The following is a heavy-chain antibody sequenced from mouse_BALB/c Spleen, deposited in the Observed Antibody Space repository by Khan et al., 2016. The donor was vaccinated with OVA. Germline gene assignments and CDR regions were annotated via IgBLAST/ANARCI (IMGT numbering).Heavy chain of an antibody. CDR2: ISYSGST. V-gene: IGHV3-2*02. CDR3: ARSSSIKY. Sequence: EVELVESGPGLVKPSQSLSLTCTVTGYSITSGYGWNWIRKSPGNKLEWMGYISYSGSTYYNPILKSRISITRDTSKNQFFLQLNSVTTEDTATYYCARSSSIKYWGQGTTLTVSS. J-gene: IGHJ2*01. CDR1: GYSITSGYG. D-gene: IGHD2-10*02.